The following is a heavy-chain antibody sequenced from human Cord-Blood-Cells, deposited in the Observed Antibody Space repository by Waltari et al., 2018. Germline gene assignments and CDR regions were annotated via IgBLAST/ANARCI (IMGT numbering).Heavy chain of an antibody. CDR2: ISGSGGST. V-gene: IGHV3-23*01. J-gene: IGHJ1*01. CDR1: GFNFSSYA. CDR3: AKDRAAAGKAEYFQH. D-gene: IGHD6-13*01. Sequence: EVQLLESGGGLVQPGGSLRLSCAASGFNFSSYAMSLVRQAPGKGREWVSAISGSGGSTYYADSVKGRFTISRDNSKNTLYLQMNSLRAEDTAVYYCAKDRAAAGKAEYFQHWGQGTLVTVSS.